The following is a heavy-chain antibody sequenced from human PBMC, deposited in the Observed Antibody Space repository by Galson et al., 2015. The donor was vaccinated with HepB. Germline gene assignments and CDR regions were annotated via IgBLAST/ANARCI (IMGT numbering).Heavy chain of an antibody. Sequence: SVKVSCKASGYTFSRYGFSWVRQAPGQGLEWMGWISGYSGDTNYAQKLQGRVTMTRDISTSTAYMELRSLTSDDTAVYYCAREGQLEPWGQGTLVTVSS. D-gene: IGHD1-1*01. V-gene: IGHV1-18*01. J-gene: IGHJ5*02. CDR1: GYTFSRYG. CDR3: AREGQLEP. CDR2: ISGYSGDT.